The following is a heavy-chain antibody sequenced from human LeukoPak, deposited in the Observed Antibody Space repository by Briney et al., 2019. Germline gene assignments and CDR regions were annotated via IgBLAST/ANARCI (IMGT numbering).Heavy chain of an antibody. Sequence: SETLSLTCTVSGGSISSNSYYWGWIRQPPGKGLEWIGSIYYSGSTYYNRSLKSRVTISVDTSNNQFSLKLSSVTAADTAVYYCASRYCSSTSCPFDYWGQGTLVTVSS. CDR1: GGSISSNSYY. J-gene: IGHJ4*02. CDR2: IYYSGST. D-gene: IGHD2-2*01. CDR3: ASRYCSSTSCPFDY. V-gene: IGHV4-39*01.